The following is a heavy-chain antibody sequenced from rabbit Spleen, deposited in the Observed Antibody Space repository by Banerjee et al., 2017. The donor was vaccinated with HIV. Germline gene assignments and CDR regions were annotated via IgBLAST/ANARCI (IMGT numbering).Heavy chain of an antibody. CDR1: GFTLSSYY. CDR2: IDPVFGIT. Sequence: QSLEESGGGLVQPGGSLKLSCKASGFTLSSYYINWVRQAPGKGLEWIGYIDPVFGITYYASWVNGRFSISRENAQNTVFLQMTSLTAADTATYFCARDGAGGSYFALWGPGTLVTVS. CDR3: ARDGAGGSYFAL. V-gene: IGHV1S7*01. J-gene: IGHJ4*01. D-gene: IGHD8-1*01.